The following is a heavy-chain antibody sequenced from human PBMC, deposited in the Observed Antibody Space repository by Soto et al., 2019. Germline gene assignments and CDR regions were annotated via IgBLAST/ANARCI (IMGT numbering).Heavy chain of an antibody. V-gene: IGHV4-59*01. J-gene: IGHJ6*02. CDR1: GGSISSYY. CDR3: ARDGPRGGYYYYGMDV. D-gene: IGHD3-10*01. CDR2: IYYSGST. Sequence: PSETLSLTCTVSGGSISSYYWSWIRQPPGKGLEWIGYIYYSGSTNYNPSLKSRVTISVDTSKNQFSLKLSSVTAADTAVYYCARDGPRGGYYYYGMDVWGQGTTVTVSS.